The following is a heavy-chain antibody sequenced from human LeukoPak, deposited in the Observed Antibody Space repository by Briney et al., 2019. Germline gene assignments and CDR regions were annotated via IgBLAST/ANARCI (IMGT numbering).Heavy chain of an antibody. CDR1: GFTFSSYW. CDR2: INSEGSST. D-gene: IGHD3-9*01. V-gene: IGHV3-74*01. CDR3: ERETYYDILTGHPGGWFDP. J-gene: IGHJ5*02. Sequence: GGSLRLSCAASGFTFSSYWMHWVRQAPGKGLVWVSRINSEGSSTSYADSVKGRFTISRDNAKNTLYLQMNSLRAEDTAVYYCERETYYDILTGHPGGWFDPWGQGTLVTVSS.